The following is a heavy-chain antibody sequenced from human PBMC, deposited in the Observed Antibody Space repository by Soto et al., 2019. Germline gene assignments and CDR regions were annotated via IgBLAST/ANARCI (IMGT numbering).Heavy chain of an antibody. CDR3: ARGCGGDCYSRWFDP. D-gene: IGHD2-21*02. CDR2: IYYSGST. CDR1: GGSISSGGYY. Sequence: QVQLQESGPGLVKPSQTLSLTCTVSGGSISSGGYYWSWIRQHPGKGLEWIGYIYYSGSTYYNPSLKSRVTTSVDTTKNQFSLKLSSVTAADTAVYYCARGCGGDCYSRWFDPWGQGTLVTVSS. V-gene: IGHV4-31*03. J-gene: IGHJ5*02.